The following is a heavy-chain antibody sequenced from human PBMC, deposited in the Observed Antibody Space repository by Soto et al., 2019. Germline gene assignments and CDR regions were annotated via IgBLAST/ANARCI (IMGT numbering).Heavy chain of an antibody. D-gene: IGHD3-10*01. CDR2: IYYSGST. CDR1: GGSISSYY. V-gene: IGHV4-59*08. CDR3: ARRYYGSGSYYTPTAYFDY. Sequence: SETLSLTCTVSGGSISSYYWSWIRQPPGKGLEWIGYIYYSGSTNYNPSLKSRVTISVDTSKNQFSLKLSSVTAADTAVYYCARRYYGSGSYYTPTAYFDYWGQGTLVTVSS. J-gene: IGHJ4*02.